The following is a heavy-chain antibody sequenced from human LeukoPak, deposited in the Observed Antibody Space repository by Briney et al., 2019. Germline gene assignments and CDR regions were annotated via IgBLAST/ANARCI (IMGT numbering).Heavy chain of an antibody. J-gene: IGHJ6*02. Sequence: SVKVSCKASGGTFSSYAISWVRQAPGQGLEWMGGIIPIFGTANYAQKFQGRVTITADESTSTAYMELSSLRSEDTAVCYCARVSYGDYYYYYGMDVWGQGTTVTVSS. V-gene: IGHV1-69*13. CDR3: ARVSYGDYYYYYGMDV. CDR1: GGTFSSYA. CDR2: IIPIFGTA. D-gene: IGHD4-17*01.